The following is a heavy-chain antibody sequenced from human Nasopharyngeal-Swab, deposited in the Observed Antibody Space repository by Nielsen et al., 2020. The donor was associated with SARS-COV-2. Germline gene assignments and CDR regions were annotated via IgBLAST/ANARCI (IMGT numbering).Heavy chain of an antibody. V-gene: IGHV3-49*02. CDR2: TRRKDFGGTT. D-gene: IGHD2-15*01. J-gene: IGHJ4*02. Sequence: PGKGLEWLGFTRRKDFGGTTEYAASVKGRFIISRDDSKSIAYLQINSLKTEDTAVYYCTRESCSDGNCYWGDYFDLWGQGTLVTVSS. CDR3: TRESCSDGNCYWGDYFDL.